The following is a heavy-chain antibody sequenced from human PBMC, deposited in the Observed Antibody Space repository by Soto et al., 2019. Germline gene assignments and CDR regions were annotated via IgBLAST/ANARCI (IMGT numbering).Heavy chain of an antibody. J-gene: IGHJ4*02. CDR3: ARADGSSSSYFDY. CDR2: IYHSGST. V-gene: IGHV4-4*02. D-gene: IGHD6-6*01. Sequence: PSETLSLTCAVSGGSISSSNWWSWVRQPPGKGLEWIGEIYHSGSTNYNPSLKSRVTISVDKSKNQFSLKLSSVTAADTAVYYCARADGSSSSYFDYWGQGTLVTVSS. CDR1: GGSISSSNW.